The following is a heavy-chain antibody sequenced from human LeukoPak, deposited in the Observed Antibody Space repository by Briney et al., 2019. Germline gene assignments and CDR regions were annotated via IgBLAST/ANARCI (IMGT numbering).Heavy chain of an antibody. CDR1: GFTFSSYA. V-gene: IGHV3-23*01. D-gene: IGHD5-24*01. CDR3: AKHDGFEVDAFDI. CDR2: ISGSGGNT. J-gene: IGHJ3*02. Sequence: PGGSLRLSCAASGFTFSSYAMSWVRQAPGKGLEWVSAISGSGGNTYYADSVKGRFTISRDNSKNTLYLQMNSLRAEDTAVYYYAKHDGFEVDAFDIWGQGTMVTVSS.